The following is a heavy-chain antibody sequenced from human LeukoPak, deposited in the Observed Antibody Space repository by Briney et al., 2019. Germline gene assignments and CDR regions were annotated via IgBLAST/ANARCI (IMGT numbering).Heavy chain of an antibody. V-gene: IGHV5-51*01. CDR1: GYGFTSYW. CDR2: IYPGDSDT. J-gene: IGHJ4*02. Sequence: GESLKISCKGSGYGFTSYWIGWVRQMPGKGLGWMGIIYPGDSDTRYSPSFQGQVTISADKSISTAHLQWSSLKASDTAMYYCARLDRDILTGYSYYFDYWGQGTLVTVSS. CDR3: ARLDRDILTGYSYYFDY. D-gene: IGHD3-9*01.